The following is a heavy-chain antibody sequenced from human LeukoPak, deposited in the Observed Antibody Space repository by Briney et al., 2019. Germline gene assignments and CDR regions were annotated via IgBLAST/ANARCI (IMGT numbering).Heavy chain of an antibody. V-gene: IGHV4-61*02. Sequence: SETLSLTCTVSGGSISSGSYYWSWIRQPAGKGLEWIGRIYTSGSTNYNPSLKSRVTISVDTSRNQFSLKLSSVTAADTAVYYCASGYCSSTSCYTSNYYYMDVWGKGTTVTASS. CDR2: IYTSGST. CDR3: ASGYCSSTSCYTSNYYYMDV. CDR1: GGSISSGSYY. D-gene: IGHD2-2*02. J-gene: IGHJ6*03.